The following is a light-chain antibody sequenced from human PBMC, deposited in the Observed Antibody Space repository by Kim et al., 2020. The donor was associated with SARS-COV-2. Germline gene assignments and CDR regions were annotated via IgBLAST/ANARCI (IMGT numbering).Light chain of an antibody. V-gene: IGLV1-40*01. J-gene: IGLJ1*01. CDR1: SSNIGAGYD. Sequence: QGVTNSCTGSSSNIGAGYDVHWYQQLPGTAPKLLIYGNSNRPSGVPDRFSGSKSGTSASPAITGLQAEDEADYYCQSYDSSLSPYVFGTGTRSPS. CDR2: GNS. CDR3: QSYDSSLSPYV.